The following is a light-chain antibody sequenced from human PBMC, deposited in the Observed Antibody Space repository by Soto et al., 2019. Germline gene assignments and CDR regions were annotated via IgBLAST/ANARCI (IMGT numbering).Light chain of an antibody. V-gene: IGLV2-14*03. CDR3: GSYTDRTALV. CDR1: SSDVVYAY. CDR2: GVS. Sequence: QSVLTQPASVSGSPGQSIAISCNGSSSDVVYAYVSWYQQHPGKAPKLIIYGVSRRPSGVSDRFSGLKSDKTASLIISGLQPEDEADYYCGSYTDRTALVFGGGTKLTVL. J-gene: IGLJ2*01.